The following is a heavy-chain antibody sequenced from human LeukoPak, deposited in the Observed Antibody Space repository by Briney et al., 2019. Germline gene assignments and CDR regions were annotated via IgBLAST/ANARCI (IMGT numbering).Heavy chain of an antibody. Sequence: SVKVSCKASGGTFSSYAISWVRQAPGQGLEWMGRIIPIFGIANYAQKFQGRVTITADKSTSTAYMELSSLRSEDTAVYYCARDLGPASNFDDWGQGTLVTVSS. D-gene: IGHD2-2*01. V-gene: IGHV1-69*04. J-gene: IGHJ4*02. CDR3: ARDLGPASNFDD. CDR1: GGTFSSYA. CDR2: IIPIFGIA.